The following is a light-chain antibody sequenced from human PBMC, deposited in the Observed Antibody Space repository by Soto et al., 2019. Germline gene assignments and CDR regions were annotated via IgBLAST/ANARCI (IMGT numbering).Light chain of an antibody. CDR1: SSNIGRNT. V-gene: IGLV1-44*01. CDR3: AAWDDNLKGHV. Sequence: QPVLTQPPSASGTPGQRVTISCSGSSSNIGRNTVHWYQQLPGTAPNVLIYTNDKRPSGVPDRFSGSKSGTSASLAISGLQSEDEADYYCAAWDDNLKGHVFGTGTKVTVL. J-gene: IGLJ1*01. CDR2: TND.